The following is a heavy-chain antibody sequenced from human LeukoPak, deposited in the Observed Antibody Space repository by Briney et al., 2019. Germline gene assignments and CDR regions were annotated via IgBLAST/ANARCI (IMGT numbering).Heavy chain of an antibody. Sequence: GGSLRLSCAASGFTFSSYSMSWVRQAPGKGLKWVSGISGSGRTTYYADSVKGRFTISRDDSKSTLYLLMNSLRVEDTAVYYCAKSRVATGTFYFDYWGQGTLVTVSS. V-gene: IGHV3-23*01. CDR3: AKSRVATGTFYFDY. CDR2: ISGSGRTT. CDR1: GFTFSSYS. D-gene: IGHD6-13*01. J-gene: IGHJ4*02.